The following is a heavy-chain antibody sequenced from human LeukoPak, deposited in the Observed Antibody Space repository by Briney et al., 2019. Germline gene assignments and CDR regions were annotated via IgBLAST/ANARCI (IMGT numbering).Heavy chain of an antibody. CDR2: INHSGST. J-gene: IGHJ4*02. CDR1: GGSFSGYY. Sequence: SATLSLTCAVYGGSFSGYYWSWIRQPPGKGLEWIGEINHSGSTNYNPSLKSRVTVSVDTSKNQFSLKLSSVTAADTAVYYCARVSWWFGELLWGQGTLVTVSS. D-gene: IGHD3-10*01. CDR3: ARVSWWFGELL. V-gene: IGHV4-34*01.